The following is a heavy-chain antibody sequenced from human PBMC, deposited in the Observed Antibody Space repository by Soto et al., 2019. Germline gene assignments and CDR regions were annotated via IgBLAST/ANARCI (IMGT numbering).Heavy chain of an antibody. Sequence: GGSLRLSCAASGFTFSNYDMHWVRQGTGKGLEWVSAIGTAGDTYYPGSVKGRFTISRENAKNSLYLQMDSLRAGDTAVYYCARVWGSGSYGPTYGMDVWGQGTTVTVSS. D-gene: IGHD3-10*01. J-gene: IGHJ6*02. V-gene: IGHV3-13*01. CDR2: IGTAGDT. CDR1: GFTFSNYD. CDR3: ARVWGSGSYGPTYGMDV.